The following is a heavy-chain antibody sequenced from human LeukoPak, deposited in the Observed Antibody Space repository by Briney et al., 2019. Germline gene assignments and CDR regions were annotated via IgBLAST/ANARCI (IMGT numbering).Heavy chain of an antibody. D-gene: IGHD6-13*01. CDR1: GFTFSSYA. J-gene: IGHJ4*02. Sequence: PGGSLRLSCAASGFTFSSYAMHWVRQAPGKGLEWVAVISYDGSNKYYADSVKGRFTISRDNSKNTLYLQMNSLRTGDTAVYYCARDRAVAAAVYFFDYWGQGTLVTVSS. V-gene: IGHV3-30-3*01. CDR2: ISYDGSNK. CDR3: ARDRAVAAAVYFFDY.